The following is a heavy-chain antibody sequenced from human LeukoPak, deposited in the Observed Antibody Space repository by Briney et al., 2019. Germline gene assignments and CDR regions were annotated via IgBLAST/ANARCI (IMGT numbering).Heavy chain of an antibody. D-gene: IGHD5-12*01. CDR2: IYSGGSS. V-gene: IGHV3-66*01. J-gene: IGHJ4*02. CDR3: ATRPDGNDVPYFDY. Sequence: GGSLRLSCAASGLTVGFKCMSWVRQAPGKGLEWVSIIYSGGSSYYADSVKGRFTVSRDTSKNTLYLQMNSLRAEDAAVYYCATRPDGNDVPYFDYWGQGTLVTVSS. CDR1: GLTVGFKC.